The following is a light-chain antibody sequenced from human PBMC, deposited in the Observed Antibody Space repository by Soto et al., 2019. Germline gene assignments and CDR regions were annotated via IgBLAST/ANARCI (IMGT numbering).Light chain of an antibody. CDR3: ETWDSNTRV. CDR1: SGHSSYI. CDR2: LEGSGSY. J-gene: IGLJ2*01. V-gene: IGLV4-60*03. Sequence: QAVVTQSSSASASLGSSVKLTCTLSSGHSSYIIAWHQQQPGKAPRYLMKLEGSGSYNKGSGAPDRFSGSSSGADRYLTISNLQSEDEADYYCETWDSNTRVFGGGTKVTVL.